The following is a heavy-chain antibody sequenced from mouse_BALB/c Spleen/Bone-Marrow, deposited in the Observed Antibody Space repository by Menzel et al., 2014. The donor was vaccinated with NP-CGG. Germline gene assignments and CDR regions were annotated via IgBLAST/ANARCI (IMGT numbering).Heavy chain of an antibody. V-gene: IGHV1-80*01. CDR1: GSAFSSYW. J-gene: IGHJ1*01. CDR2: IYPGDGDT. CDR3: ARWGGDYHWYFDV. D-gene: IGHD2-13*01. Sequence: QVQLKESGAELVRPGSSVKISCKASGSAFSSYWMNWVKQRPGQGLEWIGQIYPGDGDTDYYGKFKGKATLTADNSSSTAYMQLSSLTSEDSAVYFCARWGGDYHWYFDVGGAGTTVTVSS.